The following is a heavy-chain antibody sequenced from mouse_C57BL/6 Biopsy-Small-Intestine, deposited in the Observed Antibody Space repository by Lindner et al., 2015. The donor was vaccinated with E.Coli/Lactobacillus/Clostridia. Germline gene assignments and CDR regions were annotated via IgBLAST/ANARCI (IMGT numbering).Heavy chain of an antibody. CDR2: ISYSGST. CDR1: GYSTTSDY. CDR3: ASYSNYAMDY. J-gene: IGHJ4*01. Sequence: VQLQESGPGLAKPSQTLSLTCSVTGYSTTSDYWNWIRKFPGNKLEYMGYISYSGSTYYNPSLKSRISITRDTSKNQYYLQLNSVTTEDTATYYCASYSNYAMDYWGQGTSVTVSS. V-gene: IGHV3-8*01. D-gene: IGHD1-1*01.